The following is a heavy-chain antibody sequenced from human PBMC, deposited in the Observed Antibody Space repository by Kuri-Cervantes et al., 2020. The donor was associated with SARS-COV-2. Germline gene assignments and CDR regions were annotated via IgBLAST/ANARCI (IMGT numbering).Heavy chain of an antibody. D-gene: IGHD1-7*01. CDR3: ARVKVTGTTWGYYYYYGMDV. CDR1: GGSFSGYY. J-gene: IGHJ6*02. CDR2: INHSGST. Sequence: SQTLSLTCAVYGGSFSGYYWSWIRQPPGKGLEWIGEINHSGSTNYNPSLKSRVTVSVDTSKNQFSLKLSSVTAADTAVYYCARVKVTGTTWGYYYYYGMDVWGQGTTVTVAS. V-gene: IGHV4-34*01.